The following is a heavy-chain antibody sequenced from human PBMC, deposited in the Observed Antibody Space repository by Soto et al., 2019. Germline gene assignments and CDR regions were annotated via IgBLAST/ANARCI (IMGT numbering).Heavy chain of an antibody. CDR3: ERPSVAGTGRYYYYGMDV. V-gene: IGHV1-69*01. CDR1: GGTFSSYA. CDR2: IIPIFGTA. D-gene: IGHD6-19*01. J-gene: IGHJ6*02. Sequence: QVQLVQSGAEVKKPGSSVKVSCKASGGTFSSYAISWVRQAPGQGLEWMGGIIPIFGTANYAQKFQGRVTITADEWTSTAYMELSSRRSEDTAVYYCERPSVAGTGRYYYYGMDVWGQGTTVTVSS.